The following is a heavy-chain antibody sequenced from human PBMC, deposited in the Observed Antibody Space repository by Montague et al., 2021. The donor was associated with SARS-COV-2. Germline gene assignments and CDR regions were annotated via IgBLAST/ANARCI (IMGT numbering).Heavy chain of an antibody. V-gene: IGHV4-39*07. Sequence: SETLSLTCTVSGDSISSSSYYWAWIRQPPGKGLEWIGTIDYSGSAYYSPSLKSQVTISVDTSKNQFSLKLSSVTAADTALYYCARAQAPDYHILTGYYNVIHIKSCFDPWGQGTLVTVSS. J-gene: IGHJ5*02. CDR3: ARAQAPDYHILTGYYNVIHIKSCFDP. CDR2: IDYSGSA. CDR1: GDSISSSSYY. D-gene: IGHD3-9*01.